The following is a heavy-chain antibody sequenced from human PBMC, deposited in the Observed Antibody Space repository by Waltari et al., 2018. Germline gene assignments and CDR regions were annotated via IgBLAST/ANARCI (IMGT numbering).Heavy chain of an antibody. Sequence: QVQLVQSGAEVKKPGSSVKVSCKASGGTFSSYAISWVRQAPGQGLEWMGRISPIFGTANYAQKFQGRVTITADKSTSTAYMELSSLRSEDTAVYYCARSGKITIFGVVRAHDWFDPWGQGTLVTVSS. CDR3: ARSGKITIFGVVRAHDWFDP. D-gene: IGHD3-3*01. CDR2: ISPIFGTA. J-gene: IGHJ5*02. V-gene: IGHV1-69*08. CDR1: GGTFSSYA.